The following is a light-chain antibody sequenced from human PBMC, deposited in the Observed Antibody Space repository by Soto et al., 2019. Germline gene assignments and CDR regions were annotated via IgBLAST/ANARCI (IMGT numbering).Light chain of an antibody. J-gene: IGKJ1*01. CDR1: QGISSY. V-gene: IGKV1-8*01. Sequence: AIRMTHSPSSFSASTGDRVTITCRASQGISSYLAWYQQKPGKAPKFLIYDASTLESGVPSRFSGSGFGTEFSLTISSLQPDDFGSYYCQHMRTFGQGTKVDIK. CDR3: QHMRT. CDR2: DAS.